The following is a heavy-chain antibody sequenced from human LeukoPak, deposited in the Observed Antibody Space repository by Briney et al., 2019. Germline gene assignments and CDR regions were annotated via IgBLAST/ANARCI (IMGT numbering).Heavy chain of an antibody. CDR2: ISGSGGST. Sequence: GGSLRLSCAASGFTFSSYAMSWVRQAPGKGLEWVSAISGSGGSTYYADSVKGRFTISRDNSKNTLYLQMNGLRAEDTAVYYCAKDSRVYDFWSGLDYWGQGTLVTVSS. V-gene: IGHV3-23*01. D-gene: IGHD3-3*01. CDR3: AKDSRVYDFWSGLDY. CDR1: GFTFSSYA. J-gene: IGHJ4*02.